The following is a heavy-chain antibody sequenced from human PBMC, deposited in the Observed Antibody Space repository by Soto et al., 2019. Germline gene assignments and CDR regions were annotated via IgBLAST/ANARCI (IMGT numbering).Heavy chain of an antibody. CDR2: IYYSGST. D-gene: IGHD3-10*01. J-gene: IGHJ6*02. CDR1: GGSISSGGYY. Sequence: ASETLSLTCTVSGGSISSGGYYWSWIRQHPGKGLEWIGYIYYSGSTYYNPSLKSRVTISVDTSKNQFSLKLSSVTAADTAVYYCAREFTPMVRGVIGTGMDVWGQGTTVTVSS. V-gene: IGHV4-31*03. CDR3: AREFTPMVRGVIGTGMDV.